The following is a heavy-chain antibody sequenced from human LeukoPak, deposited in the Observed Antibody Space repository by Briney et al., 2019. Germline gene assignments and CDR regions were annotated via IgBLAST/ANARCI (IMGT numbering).Heavy chain of an antibody. D-gene: IGHD5-18*01. CDR2: ISSSSSYI. J-gene: IGHJ4*02. CDR1: GFTFSSYS. V-gene: IGHV3-21*01. Sequence: GGSLRLSCAASGFTFSSYSMNWVRQAPGKGLEWVSSISSSSSYIYYADSVKGRFTISRDNAKNSLYLQMNSLRAEDTAVYYCARGTAMVTVGYFDYWGQGTLVTVSS. CDR3: ARGTAMVTVGYFDY.